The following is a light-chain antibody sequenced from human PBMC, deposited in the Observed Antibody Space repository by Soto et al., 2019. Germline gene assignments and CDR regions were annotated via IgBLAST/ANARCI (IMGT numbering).Light chain of an antibody. CDR3: RSYAGSNNLGV. CDR1: SSDVCGYNY. Sequence: QSALTQPPSASGSPGQSVTISCTGTSSDVCGYNYVSWYQQHPGKAPKLMIYEVSKRPSGVPDRFSGSKSGNTASLTVSGLQAEAEADYYCRSYAGSNNLGVFGGGTKLTVL. V-gene: IGLV2-8*01. CDR2: EVS. J-gene: IGLJ2*01.